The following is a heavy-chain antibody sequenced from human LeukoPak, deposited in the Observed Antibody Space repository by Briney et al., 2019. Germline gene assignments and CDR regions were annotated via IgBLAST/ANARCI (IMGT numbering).Heavy chain of an antibody. D-gene: IGHD6-13*01. CDR1: GGSISSYY. CDR2: IYSSGST. V-gene: IGHV4-4*07. J-gene: IGHJ3*02. Sequence: LETLSLTCIVSGGSISSYYWSWIRQPAGKGLEWIGRIYSSGSTNYNPSLKSRVTMSVDTSKNQFSLKLSSVTAADTAVYYCARYSSSWTDAFDIWGQGTMVTVSS. CDR3: ARYSSSWTDAFDI.